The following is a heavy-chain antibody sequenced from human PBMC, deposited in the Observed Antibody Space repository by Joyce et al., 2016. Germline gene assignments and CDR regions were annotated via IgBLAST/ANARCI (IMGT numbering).Heavy chain of an antibody. CDR1: GYSFTSSW. CDR2: IYPGDSDN. J-gene: IGHJ5*02. V-gene: IGHV5-51*01. CDR3: ARHMDDYSTYDWFDP. D-gene: IGHD4-11*01. Sequence: EVQLVQSGAEVKKPGESLKISCKDSGYSFTSSWIAWVRQMPGKGLEWMRFIYPGDSDNRYSPSFQGQVTSSADRSISTAYLQWSSLKASDTAIYYCARHMDDYSTYDWFDPWGQGTLVTVSS.